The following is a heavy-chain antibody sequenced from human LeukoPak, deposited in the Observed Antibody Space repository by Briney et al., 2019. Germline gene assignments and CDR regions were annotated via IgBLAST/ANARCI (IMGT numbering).Heavy chain of an antibody. J-gene: IGHJ4*02. CDR2: IYYSGST. D-gene: IGHD3-3*01. CDR3: ASPGSGTYYHFDY. V-gene: IGHV4-39*01. Sequence: PSETLSLTCTASGCSISSSTYYWARIRQPPGKGLEWIGSIYYSGSTYYNPSLKSRVSISVDTSKNQFSLMLNSVTAADTALYFCASPGSGTYYHFDYGGQGTLVTVSS. CDR1: GCSISSSTYY.